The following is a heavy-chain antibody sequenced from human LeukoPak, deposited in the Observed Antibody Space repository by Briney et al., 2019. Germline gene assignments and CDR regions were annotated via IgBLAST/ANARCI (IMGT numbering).Heavy chain of an antibody. CDR3: ASVWGSYRYHPLDY. CDR2: ISGSGGST. CDR1: GFTFSSYA. Sequence: QPGASLRLSCAASGFTFSSYAMSWVRQAPGKRLEWVSAISGSGGSTYYADSVKGRFTISRDNSKNTLYLQMNSLRAEDTAVYYCASVWGSYRYHPLDYWGQGTLVTVSS. J-gene: IGHJ4*02. V-gene: IGHV3-23*01. D-gene: IGHD3-16*02.